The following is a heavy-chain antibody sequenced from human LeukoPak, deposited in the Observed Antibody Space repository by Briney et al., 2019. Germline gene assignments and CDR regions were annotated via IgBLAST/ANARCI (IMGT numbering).Heavy chain of an antibody. D-gene: IGHD3-10*01. V-gene: IGHV3-74*01. CDR1: GFTFSDHY. Sequence: GGSLRLSCAASGFTFSDHYMDWVRQAPGEGLVWVSRINSDGTSTNYADSVKGRFTISRDNTKNTLYLQMNSLRGEDTAVYYCARDPTYGSGTYWFDPWGQGTLVTVSS. CDR3: ARDPTYGSGTYWFDP. J-gene: IGHJ5*02. CDR2: INSDGTST.